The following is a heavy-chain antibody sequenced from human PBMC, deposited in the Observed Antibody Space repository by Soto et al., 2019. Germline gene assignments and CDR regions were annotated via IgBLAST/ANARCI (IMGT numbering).Heavy chain of an antibody. J-gene: IGHJ4*02. CDR2: IIPIFGSA. D-gene: IGHD4-17*01. CDR3: ARGSPSTLTRMDH. V-gene: IGHV1-69*06. CDR1: GGTCSSYA. Sequence: SVKVSCKTSGGTCSSYAISWVRQAPGQGLEWMGGIIPIFGSANYAQKFQGRVTITADKSTNTAYMELSSLRSEDTAMYYCARGSPSTLTRMDHWGQGTLVTVSS.